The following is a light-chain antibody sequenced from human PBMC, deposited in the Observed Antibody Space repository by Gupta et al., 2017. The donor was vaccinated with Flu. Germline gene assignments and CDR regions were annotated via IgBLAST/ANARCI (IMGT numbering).Light chain of an antibody. CDR2: CTN. V-gene: IGLV1-44*01. CDR1: SSNIGSNA. J-gene: IGLJ1*01. CDR3: AAWDDSMNGHYV. Sequence: PVLAQPPSSCETPGHRVTIDSSGSSSNIGSNAVNWYQQVPATSPKLLIHCTNQRPSGVPSRLAGSKSGTSASLAIRGVPSEDEADYYCAAWDDSMNGHYVFGTGTKVTVL.